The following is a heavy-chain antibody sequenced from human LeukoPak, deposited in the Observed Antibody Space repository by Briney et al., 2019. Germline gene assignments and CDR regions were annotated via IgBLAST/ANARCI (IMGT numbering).Heavy chain of an antibody. J-gene: IGHJ4*02. CDR2: IYHSGST. V-gene: IGHV4-30-2*02. D-gene: IGHD3-22*01. Sequence: SETLSLTCTVSGGSISSGGYYWSWIRQPPGKGLEWIGYIYHSGSTYYNPSLKSRVTISVDRSKNQFSLKLSSVTAADTAVYYCARFHSSGYYYFDYWGRGTLVTVSS. CDR1: GGSISSGGYY. CDR3: ARFHSSGYYYFDY.